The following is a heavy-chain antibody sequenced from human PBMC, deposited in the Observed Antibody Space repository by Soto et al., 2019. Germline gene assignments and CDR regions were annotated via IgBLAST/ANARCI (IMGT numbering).Heavy chain of an antibody. CDR1: GYTFTSYG. CDR3: ARDPWDCSSTSCHENSYYYRMDV. D-gene: IGHD2-2*01. V-gene: IGHV1-18*01. CDR2: ISAYNGNT. J-gene: IGHJ6*02. Sequence: ASVKVSCKASGYTFTSYGISWVRQAPGQGLEWMGWISAYNGNTNYAQKLQGRVTMTTDTSTSTAYMELRSLRSDDTAVYYCARDPWDCSSTSCHENSYYYRMDVWGQGTTVTVSS.